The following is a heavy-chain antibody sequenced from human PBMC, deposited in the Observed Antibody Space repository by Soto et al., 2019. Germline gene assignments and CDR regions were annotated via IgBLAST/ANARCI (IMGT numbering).Heavy chain of an antibody. V-gene: IGHV1-18*01. CDR1: GYTFSSYG. CDR3: ARVVVGATANWFDP. D-gene: IGHD1-26*01. J-gene: IGHJ5*02. CDR2: ISAYIGNT. Sequence: EASVKVSCKASGYTFSSYGIGWVRQAPGQGLEWMGWISAYIGNTDYAQKLQGRVTMTTDTSTSTAYMELRSLRSDDTAVYYCARVVVGATANWFDPWGQGTLVTVSS.